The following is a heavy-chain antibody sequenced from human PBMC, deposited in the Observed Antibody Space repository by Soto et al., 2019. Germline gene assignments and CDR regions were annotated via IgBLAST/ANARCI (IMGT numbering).Heavy chain of an antibody. V-gene: IGHV1-18*01. CDR2: ISAYNGNT. Sequence: QVQLVQSGAEVKKPGASVKVSCKASGYTFTSYGISWVRQAPGQGLEWMGWISAYNGNTNYAQKLQGRVTMTPDTATSKAYIELRSRRSDYTAVYYCVRERSGRCYSVYCGQGTLVTVSA. CDR3: VRERSGRCYSVY. J-gene: IGHJ4*02. CDR1: GYTFTSYG. D-gene: IGHD3-10*01.